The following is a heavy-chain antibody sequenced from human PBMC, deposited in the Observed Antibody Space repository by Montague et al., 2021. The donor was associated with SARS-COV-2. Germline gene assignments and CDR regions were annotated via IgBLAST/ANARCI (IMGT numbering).Heavy chain of an antibody. V-gene: IGHV3-49*04. CDR2: IRSKAYGGTT. D-gene: IGHD3-9*01. Sequence: SLRLSCAASGFTFGDYAKSWVRQAPGKGPEWVGFIRSKAYGGTTEYAASVKGRFTISRDDSKSIAYLQMNSLKTEDTAVYYCTRDTYYDILTGFDPWGQGTLVTVSS. CDR1: GFTFGDYA. J-gene: IGHJ5*02. CDR3: TRDTYYDILTGFDP.